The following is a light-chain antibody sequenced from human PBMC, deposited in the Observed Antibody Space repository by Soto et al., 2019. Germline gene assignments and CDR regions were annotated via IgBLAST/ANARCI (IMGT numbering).Light chain of an antibody. CDR1: QDISNY. J-gene: IGKJ5*01. CDR2: DAS. V-gene: IGKV1-33*01. Sequence: DIQMTQSPSSLSAXXXXXXXXXXXASQDISNYLNWYQQKPGKAPKLLIYDASNLEAGVPSRFFGSGSGTHFTFTIGSLQPEDIAAYYCQHYDNFPISFGQGTRLEIK. CDR3: QHYDNFPIS.